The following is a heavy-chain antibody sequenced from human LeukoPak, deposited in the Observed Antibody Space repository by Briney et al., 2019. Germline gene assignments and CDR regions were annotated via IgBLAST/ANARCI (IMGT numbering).Heavy chain of an antibody. V-gene: IGHV4-59*01. D-gene: IGHD3-22*01. CDR3: TRFYDRSGPHFDY. CDR1: GASISSYY. J-gene: IGHJ4*02. Sequence: SSETLSLTCTVSGASISSYYWSWIRQPPGKGLEWIGDIHYSGNTNYNPSLKSRVTISVDTSKNQFSLKLSSVTAADTAVYYCTRFYDRSGPHFDYWGQGTLVTVSS. CDR2: IHYSGNT.